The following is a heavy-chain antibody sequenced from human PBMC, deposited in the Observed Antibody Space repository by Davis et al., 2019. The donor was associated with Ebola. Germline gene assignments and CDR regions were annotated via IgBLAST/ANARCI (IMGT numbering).Heavy chain of an antibody. J-gene: IGHJ4*02. D-gene: IGHD3-9*01. CDR2: IYYSGST. CDR3: ARSHSDWLLPFDY. Sequence: SEPLSLTCTVSGGSISTYYWSWVRQPPGKALEWLGNIYYSGSTNYNPSLKSRVTISIDTSKNQFSLRLSSVTAADTAIYYCARSHSDWLLPFDYWGQGTLATVSS. V-gene: IGHV4-59*01. CDR1: GGSISTYY.